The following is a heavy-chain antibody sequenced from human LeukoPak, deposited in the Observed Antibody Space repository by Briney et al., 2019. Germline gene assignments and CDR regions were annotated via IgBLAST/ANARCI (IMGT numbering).Heavy chain of an antibody. CDR3: VRLRRNSDTSGFYYYYDF. Sequence: PGGSLRRSCLASGYTFSSYSINWVRQAPGKGLEWVSSISVRSNYIYYADSVRGRFRISRDDARDSLYLQMNSLRAEDTAVYYCVRLRRNSDTSGFYYYYDFWGQGTLVTVSS. J-gene: IGHJ4*02. CDR2: ISVRSNYI. CDR1: GYTFSSYS. D-gene: IGHD3-22*01. V-gene: IGHV3-21*01.